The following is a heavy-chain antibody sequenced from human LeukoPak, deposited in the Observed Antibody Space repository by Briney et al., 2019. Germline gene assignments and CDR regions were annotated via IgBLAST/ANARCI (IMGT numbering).Heavy chain of an antibody. J-gene: IGHJ4*02. V-gene: IGHV3-21*01. Sequence: GGSLRLSCAASGFTFSSYSMNWVRQAPGKGLEWVSSISSSSSFIYYADSVKGRFTISRDNAKNSLYLQMNSLRAEDTAVYYCARDPGRVGKVPDYWGQGTLVTVSS. CDR3: ARDPGRVGKVPDY. D-gene: IGHD3-10*01. CDR1: GFTFSSYS. CDR2: ISSSSSFI.